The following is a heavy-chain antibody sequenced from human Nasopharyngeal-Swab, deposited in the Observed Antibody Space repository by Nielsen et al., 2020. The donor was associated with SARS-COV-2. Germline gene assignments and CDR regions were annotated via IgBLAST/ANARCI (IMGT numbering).Heavy chain of an antibody. V-gene: IGHV6-1*01. CDR3: ARARGAYGDYYYYYYTDV. CDR1: GVSVSSSSAA. J-gene: IGHJ6*03. D-gene: IGHD4-17*01. CDR2: TYYRSKWYN. Sequence: SLTLSLTCAISGVSVSSSSAAWNWIRQSPSRGLEWLGRTYYRSKWYNDYAVSAKSRITINPDRSKNQFSLHLNSVTPEDTAVYYCARARGAYGDYYYYYYTDVWGKGTTVTVSS.